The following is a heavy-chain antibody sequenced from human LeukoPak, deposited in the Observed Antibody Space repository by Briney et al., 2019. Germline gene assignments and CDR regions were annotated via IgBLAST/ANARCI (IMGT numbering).Heavy chain of an antibody. Sequence: GGSLRLSCAASGFTFSTYAMSWVRLAPGKGLEWVSGISGSGGSTYYADSVKGRFTSSRDNSNNTLYVQMNSLRAEDTAVYYCARGPTTVTSPHFDYWGQGTLVTVSS. CDR2: ISGSGGST. J-gene: IGHJ4*02. D-gene: IGHD4-17*01. V-gene: IGHV3-23*01. CDR1: GFTFSTYA. CDR3: ARGPTTVTSPHFDY.